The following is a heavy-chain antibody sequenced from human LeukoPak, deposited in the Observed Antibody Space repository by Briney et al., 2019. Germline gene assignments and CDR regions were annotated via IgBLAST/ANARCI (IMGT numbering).Heavy chain of an antibody. CDR1: GFTFSNAW. V-gene: IGHV3-15*01. Sequence: GGSLRLSCAASGFTFSNAWMSWVRQAPGKGLEWVARIKSKTDGGTIDYAGSVKGRFTISRDDSKNTLYLQLNTLKTEDIAVYYCTTAVAGVITFDYWGQGTLVTVSS. J-gene: IGHJ4*02. D-gene: IGHD6-19*01. CDR3: TTAVAGVITFDY. CDR2: IKSKTDGGTI.